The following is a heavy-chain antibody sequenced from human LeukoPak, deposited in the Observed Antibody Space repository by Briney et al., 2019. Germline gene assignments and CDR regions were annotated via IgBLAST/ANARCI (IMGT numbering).Heavy chain of an antibody. V-gene: IGHV3-23*01. CDR3: ATKYSGLSPFYY. Sequence: GGSLRLSCAASGFSFRSFAMSWVRQAPGKGLEWVAGISDSGRDTRYADSVKGRFTISRDNSRDTLCLQVNNLRDDDSAIYYCATKYSGLSPFYYWGQGTLVTVSS. CDR1: GFSFRSFA. J-gene: IGHJ4*02. D-gene: IGHD2-21*01. CDR2: ISDSGRDT.